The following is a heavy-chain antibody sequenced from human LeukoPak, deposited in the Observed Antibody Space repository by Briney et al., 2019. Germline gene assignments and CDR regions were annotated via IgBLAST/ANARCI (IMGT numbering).Heavy chain of an antibody. CDR1: GFTFTTYG. V-gene: IGHV3-33*01. Sequence: GMSLRLSCAASGFTFTTYGMHWVRQTPGKGLEWVAVIWFDGSKIYYTDSVKGRFTISRDNSKNTLFLQMSSLRAEDSGVYYCARDLAKGRYFDYWGQGTLVTVSS. D-gene: IGHD1-26*01. CDR2: IWFDGSKI. CDR3: ARDLAKGRYFDY. J-gene: IGHJ4*02.